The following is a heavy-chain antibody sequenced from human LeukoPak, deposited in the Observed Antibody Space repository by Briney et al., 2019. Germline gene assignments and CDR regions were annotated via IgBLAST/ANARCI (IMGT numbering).Heavy chain of an antibody. Sequence: GGSLRLSCAASGFTFSTFAMKWVRQAPGKGLEWVSAIVNSGGTTYYADSVKGRFTISRDNAKNSLYLQMNSLRDEDTAVYYCARDGRPIDYWGQGTLVTVSS. J-gene: IGHJ4*02. CDR1: GFTFSTFA. V-gene: IGHV3-23*01. CDR2: IVNSGGTT. CDR3: ARDGRPIDY.